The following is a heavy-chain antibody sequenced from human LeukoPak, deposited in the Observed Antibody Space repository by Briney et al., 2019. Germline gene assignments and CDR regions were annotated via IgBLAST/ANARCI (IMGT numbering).Heavy chain of an antibody. V-gene: IGHV1-18*01. D-gene: IGHD3-3*01. Sequence: ASVKVSCKASGYTFTSYGISWVRQAPGQGLEWMVWISAYNGNTNYAQKLQGRVTMTTDTSTSTAYMELRSLRSDDTAVYYCARDYTSFWSGYYRGYYYYYMDVWGKGTTVTVSS. CDR3: ARDYTSFWSGYYRGYYYYYMDV. CDR2: ISAYNGNT. J-gene: IGHJ6*03. CDR1: GYTFTSYG.